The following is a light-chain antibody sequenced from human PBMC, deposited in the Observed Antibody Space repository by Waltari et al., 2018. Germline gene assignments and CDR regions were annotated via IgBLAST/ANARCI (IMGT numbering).Light chain of an antibody. V-gene: IGKV3-15*01. J-gene: IGKJ1*01. CDR2: GAF. Sequence: ETVMTQSPATLSVSPGERATLSCRASQSVTTNLAWSRQKPGQAPSLLIHGAFNRATGSPDRFGGSGSGTEFTLTISSLQSEDFAVYYCQQYNNWPWTFGQGTTVEIK. CDR1: QSVTTN. CDR3: QQYNNWPWT.